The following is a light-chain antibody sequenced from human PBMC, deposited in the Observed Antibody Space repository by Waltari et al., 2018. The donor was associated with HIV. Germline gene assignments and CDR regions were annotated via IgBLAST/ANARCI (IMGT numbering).Light chain of an antibody. CDR1: SSNIGSNY. Sequence: QSVLTQPPSASGTPGQRVTISCSGSSSNIGSNYGYWYQQLPGTAPTLLIYRNNPRPSGVPDRFSGSKSGTSASLAISELRSEDEADYYCATWDDSLSVVVFGGGTKLTVL. CDR2: RNN. V-gene: IGLV1-47*01. J-gene: IGLJ2*01. CDR3: ATWDDSLSVVV.